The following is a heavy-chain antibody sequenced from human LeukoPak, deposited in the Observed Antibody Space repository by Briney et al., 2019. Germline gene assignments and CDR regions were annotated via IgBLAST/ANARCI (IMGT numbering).Heavy chain of an antibody. CDR3: ARRESFDI. CDR2: INHSGST. V-gene: IGHV4-34*01. CDR1: GGSFSGYY. D-gene: IGHD3-16*01. J-gene: IGHJ4*02. Sequence: PSETLSLTCAVYGGSFSGYYWSWIRQPPGKGLEWIGEINHSGSTNYNPSLKSRVTISVDTSRNQFSLNLTSVTAADTAVYFCARRESFDIWGQGTLVTVSS.